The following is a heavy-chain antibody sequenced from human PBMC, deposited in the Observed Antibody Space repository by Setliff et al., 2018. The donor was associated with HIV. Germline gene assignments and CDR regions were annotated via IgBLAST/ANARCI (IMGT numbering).Heavy chain of an antibody. J-gene: IGHJ4*02. CDR1: GPSINIHY. Sequence: SVTLSLTCTVSGPSINIHYWSWIRQSPGKGFEWIGYIYSTGSTNYNPSLQSRVTISMVASRNQFSLKVTSVTAADTAVYYCAKGAGFYGDYTFDHWGQGRQVTVSS. CDR3: AKGAGFYGDYTFDH. V-gene: IGHV4-59*11. CDR2: IYSTGST. D-gene: IGHD4-17*01.